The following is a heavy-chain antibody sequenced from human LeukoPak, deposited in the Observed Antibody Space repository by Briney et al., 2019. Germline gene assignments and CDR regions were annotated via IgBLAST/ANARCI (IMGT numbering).Heavy chain of an antibody. V-gene: IGHV4-59*01. CDR1: GGSISSYY. D-gene: IGHD3-9*01. CDR3: ARDVGYYDILTGYYKEYYFDY. Sequence: PSETLSLTCTASGGSISSYYWSWIRQPPGKGLEWIGYIYYSGSTNYNPSLKSRVTISVDTSKNQFSLKLSSVTAADTAVYYCARDVGYYDILTGYYKEYYFDYWGQGTLVTVSS. CDR2: IYYSGST. J-gene: IGHJ4*02.